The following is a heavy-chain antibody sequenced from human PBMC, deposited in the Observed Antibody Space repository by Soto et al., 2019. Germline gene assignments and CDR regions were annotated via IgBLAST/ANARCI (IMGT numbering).Heavy chain of an antibody. Sequence: QVQLVESGGGVVQPGRSLRLSCVGTGFTFSNYGMHWVRQAPGKGLEWVAVISHDGSKKYYVDSVKGRFTISRDNSKKPLYVQMDSLRPEDTAVYYCAKQGGVPAVDYCGQGTLVTVSS. CDR3: AKQGGVPAVDY. CDR1: GFTFSNYG. J-gene: IGHJ4*02. V-gene: IGHV3-30*18. D-gene: IGHD3-16*01. CDR2: ISHDGSKK.